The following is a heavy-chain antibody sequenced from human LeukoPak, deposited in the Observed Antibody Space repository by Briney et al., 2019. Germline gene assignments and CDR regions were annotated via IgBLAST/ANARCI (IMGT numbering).Heavy chain of an antibody. CDR2: ITANGGSK. CDR3: AKGSGWLLPQYFDF. V-gene: IGHV3-64*02. CDR1: GFTFSDYT. Sequence: GGSLRLSCAASGFTFSDYTMHWVRLAPGKRLEYVSAITANGGSKYHADSVRARFTVSRDNSKNTLYLHMKSLRAEDTAVYYCAKGSGWLLPQYFDFWGQGTLVTVSS. D-gene: IGHD2-21*01. J-gene: IGHJ4*02.